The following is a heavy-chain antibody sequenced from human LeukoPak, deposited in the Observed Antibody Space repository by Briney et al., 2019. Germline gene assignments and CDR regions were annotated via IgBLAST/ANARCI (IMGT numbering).Heavy chain of an antibody. J-gene: IGHJ4*02. D-gene: IGHD3-22*01. CDR1: GGSISSFY. CDR3: ARDQAVYYYDSSGYRYLDY. Sequence: PSETLSLTCTVSGGSISSFYWTWIRQPAGKGLEWSGRIYTSGYTNYNPSLKSRVTISVDTSKNQFSLRLISVTAADTAVYYCARDQAVYYYDSSGYRYLDYWGQGTLVTVSS. CDR2: IYTSGYT. V-gene: IGHV4-4*07.